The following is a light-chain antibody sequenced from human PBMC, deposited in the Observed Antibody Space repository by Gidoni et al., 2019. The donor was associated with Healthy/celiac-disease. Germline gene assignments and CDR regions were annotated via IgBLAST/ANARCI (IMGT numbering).Light chain of an antibody. CDR2: LAS. J-gene: IGKJ5*01. Sequence: DIVMTQSPDSLAVSLGERATINCKSSQIVLYSSNNKNYLSWYQQNPGQPPKLLIYLASTRESGVPDRFSVSGSGTDFTLTISSLHAEDVAVYYCQQYYSSPSITFGQGTRLEIK. CDR3: QQYYSSPSIT. V-gene: IGKV4-1*01. CDR1: QIVLYSSNNKNY.